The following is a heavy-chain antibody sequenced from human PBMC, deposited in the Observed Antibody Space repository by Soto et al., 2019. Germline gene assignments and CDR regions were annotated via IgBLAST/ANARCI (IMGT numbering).Heavy chain of an antibody. Sequence: QVQLQQWGAGLLKPSETLSLTCAVYGGSFSGYYWSWIRQPPGKGLEWIGEINHSGSTNYNPSLKRRVTISVDTSKNQFSLKLSSVAAADTAVYYCARTHVVVVPATAINWFDPWGQGTLVTVSS. D-gene: IGHD2-2*01. CDR3: ARTHVVVVPATAINWFDP. CDR2: INHSGST. V-gene: IGHV4-34*01. CDR1: GGSFSGYY. J-gene: IGHJ5*02.